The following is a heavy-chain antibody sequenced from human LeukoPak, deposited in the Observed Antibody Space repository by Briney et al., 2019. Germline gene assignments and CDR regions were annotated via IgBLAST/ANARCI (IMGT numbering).Heavy chain of an antibody. J-gene: IGHJ4*02. CDR1: GFTFSSYA. Sequence: PGRSLRLSCAASGFTFSSYAMHWVRQAPGKGLEWVAVISYDGSNKYYADSVKGRFTISRDNSKNTLYLQTNSLRAEDTAVYYCARDRGSYYVWYYFDYWGQGTLVTVSS. CDR2: ISYDGSNK. CDR3: ARDRGSYYVWYYFDY. D-gene: IGHD1-26*01. V-gene: IGHV3-30-3*01.